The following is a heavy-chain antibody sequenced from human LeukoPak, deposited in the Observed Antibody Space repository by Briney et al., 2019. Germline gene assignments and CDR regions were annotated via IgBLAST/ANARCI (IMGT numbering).Heavy chain of an antibody. D-gene: IGHD4-4*01. V-gene: IGHV3-23*01. Sequence: PGGSLRLSCAASGFTFSSYAMSWVRQAPGKGLEWVSAISGSGGSTYYADSVKGRFTISRDNSRNTLYLQMNSLRAEDTAVYYCAEGKDVEMATVFDYWGQGTLVTVSS. J-gene: IGHJ4*02. CDR1: GFTFSSYA. CDR2: ISGSGGST. CDR3: AEGKDVEMATVFDY.